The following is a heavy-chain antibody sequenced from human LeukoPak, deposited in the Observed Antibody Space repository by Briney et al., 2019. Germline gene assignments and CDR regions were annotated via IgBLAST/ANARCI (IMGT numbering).Heavy chain of an antibody. D-gene: IGHD2-2*01. CDR3: ARDYQDNGMDV. CDR1: GFTFSSYA. Sequence: GGSLRLSCAASGFTFSSYAMHWVRQAPGKGLEWVAVISYDGSNKYYADSVKGRFTISRDNSKNTLYLQMNSLRAEDTAVYYCARDYQDNGMDVWGQGTTVTVSS. CDR2: ISYDGSNK. J-gene: IGHJ6*02. V-gene: IGHV3-30-3*01.